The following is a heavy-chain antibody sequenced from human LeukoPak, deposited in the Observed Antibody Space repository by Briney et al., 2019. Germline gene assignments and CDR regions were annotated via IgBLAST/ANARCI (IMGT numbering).Heavy chain of an antibody. J-gene: IGHJ6*02. CDR3: ALVATGGDYYYGMDV. V-gene: IGHV1-24*01. CDR1: GYTLTELS. CDR2: FDPEDGEA. D-gene: IGHD5-12*01. Sequence: ASVKVSCKVSGYTLTELSMHWVRQAPGKGLEWMGGFDPEDGEAIYAQKFQGRVTMTEDTSTDTAYMELSSLRSEDTAVYYCALVATGGDYYYGMDVWGQGTTVTVSS.